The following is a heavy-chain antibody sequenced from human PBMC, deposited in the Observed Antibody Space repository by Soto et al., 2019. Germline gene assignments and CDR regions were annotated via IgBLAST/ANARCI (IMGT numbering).Heavy chain of an antibody. D-gene: IGHD3-22*01. J-gene: IGHJ6*02. CDR1: GGSISSYY. V-gene: IGHV4-59*01. CDR3: ARDRRVGGYYVSSGYRYYYYYYGMDV. CDR2: IYYSGST. Sequence: KSSETLSLTCTVCGGSISSYYWSWIRQPPGKXLKWIGYIYYSGSTNYNPSLKSRVTISVDTSKNQFSLKLSSVTAADTAVYYCARDRRVGGYYVSSGYRYYYYYYGMDVWGQGTTVTVSS.